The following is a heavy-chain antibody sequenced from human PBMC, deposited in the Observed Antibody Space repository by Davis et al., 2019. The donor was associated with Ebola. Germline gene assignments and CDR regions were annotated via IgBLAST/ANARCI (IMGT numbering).Heavy chain of an antibody. D-gene: IGHD4-17*01. V-gene: IGHV3-23*01. Sequence: GESLKISCAASGFTFSSYAMSWVRQAPGKGLEWVSAISGSGGSTYYADSVKGRFTISRDNAKNSLYLQMNSLRAEDTAVYYCARARYGDYGVWYFDYWGQGTLVTVSS. J-gene: IGHJ4*02. CDR2: ISGSGGST. CDR3: ARARYGDYGVWYFDY. CDR1: GFTFSSYA.